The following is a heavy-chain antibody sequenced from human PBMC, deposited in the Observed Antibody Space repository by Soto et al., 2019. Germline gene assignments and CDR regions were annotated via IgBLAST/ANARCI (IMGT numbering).Heavy chain of an antibody. CDR3: ARESRYCSGGSCYFLPGIDY. D-gene: IGHD2-15*01. CDR2: INAGNGNT. J-gene: IGHJ4*02. Sequence: GASVKVSCTASGYTFTSYAMHWVRQAPGQRLEWMGWINAGNGNTKYSQKFQGRVTITRDTSASTAYMELSSLRSEDTAVYYCARESRYCSGGSCYFLPGIDYWGQGTLVTVSS. CDR1: GYTFTSYA. V-gene: IGHV1-3*01.